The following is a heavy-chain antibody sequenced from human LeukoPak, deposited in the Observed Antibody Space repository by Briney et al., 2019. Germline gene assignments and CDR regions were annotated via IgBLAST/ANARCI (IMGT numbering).Heavy chain of an antibody. V-gene: IGHV3-11*01. J-gene: IGHJ4*02. D-gene: IGHD4-23*01. CDR1: GFAFSDYY. CDR2: ISSSGSTI. CDR3: AREVVTIWGYFDY. Sequence: GGSLRLSCAASGFAFSDYYMSWIRQAPGKGLEWVSYISSSGSTIYYADSVKGRFTISRDNAKNSLYLQMNSLRAEDTAVYYCAREVVTIWGYFDYWGQGTLVTVSS.